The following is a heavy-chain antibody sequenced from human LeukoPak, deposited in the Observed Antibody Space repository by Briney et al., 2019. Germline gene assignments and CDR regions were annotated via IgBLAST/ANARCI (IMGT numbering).Heavy chain of an antibody. V-gene: IGHV3-9*01. Sequence: PGGSLRLSCAASGFTFDDYAMHWVRQAPGKGLEWVSGISWNSGSIGYADSVKGRFTISRDNAKNSLYLQMNSLRAEDTALYYCAKDNYDILTGCMDVWGQGTTVTVSS. CDR3: AKDNYDILTGCMDV. J-gene: IGHJ6*02. CDR1: GFTFDDYA. CDR2: ISWNSGSI. D-gene: IGHD3-9*01.